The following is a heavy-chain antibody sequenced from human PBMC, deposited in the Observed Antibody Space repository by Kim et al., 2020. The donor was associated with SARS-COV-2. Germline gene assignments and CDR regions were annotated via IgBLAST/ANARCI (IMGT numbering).Heavy chain of an antibody. CDR3: ARGRRTGMAYFDY. J-gene: IGHJ4*02. V-gene: IGHV3-20*03. D-gene: IGHD2-8*01. Sequence: YADSVKGRFTISRDNAKNSLYLQMNSLRAEDTALYYCARGRRTGMAYFDYWGQGTLVTVSS.